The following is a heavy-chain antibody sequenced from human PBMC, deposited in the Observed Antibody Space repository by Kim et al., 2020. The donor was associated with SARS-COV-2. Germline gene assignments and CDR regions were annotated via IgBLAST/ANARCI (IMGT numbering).Heavy chain of an antibody. CDR3: AKDTYYYDSSGYYPFDY. V-gene: IGHV3-23*01. CDR2: ISGSGGST. Sequence: GGSLRLSCAASGFTFSSYAMSWVRQAPGKGLEWVSAISGSGGSTYYADSVKGRFTISRDNSKNTLYLQMNSLRAEDTAVYYCAKDTYYYDSSGYYPFDYWGQGTLVTVSS. D-gene: IGHD3-22*01. J-gene: IGHJ4*02. CDR1: GFTFSSYA.